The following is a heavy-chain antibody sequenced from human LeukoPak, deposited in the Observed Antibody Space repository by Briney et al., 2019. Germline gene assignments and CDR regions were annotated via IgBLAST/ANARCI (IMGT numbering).Heavy chain of an antibody. Sequence: ASVTVSCKASGYTFTSYAMHWVRQAPGQRLEWMGWINAGNGNTKYSQKFQGRVTITRHTSASTAYMELSSLRSEDTAVYYCARAGPYYYGSGSLGYWGQGTLVTVSP. CDR2: INAGNGNT. CDR3: ARAGPYYYGSGSLGY. V-gene: IGHV1-3*01. CDR1: GYTFTSYA. J-gene: IGHJ4*02. D-gene: IGHD3-10*01.